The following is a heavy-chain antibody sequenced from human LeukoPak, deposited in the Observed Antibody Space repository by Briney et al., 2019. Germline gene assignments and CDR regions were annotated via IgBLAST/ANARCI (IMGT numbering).Heavy chain of an antibody. V-gene: IGHV3-33*08. CDR1: GFTFSSYG. J-gene: IGHJ1*01. CDR2: IWYDGSNK. Sequence: GGSLRLSCAASGFTFSSYGMHWVRQAPGKGLEWVAVIWYDGSNKYYADSVKGRFTTSRDNSKNTLYLQMNSLRAEDTAVYYCARGGGINLRYFQHWGQGTLVTVSS. D-gene: IGHD3-3*01. CDR3: ARGGGINLRYFQH.